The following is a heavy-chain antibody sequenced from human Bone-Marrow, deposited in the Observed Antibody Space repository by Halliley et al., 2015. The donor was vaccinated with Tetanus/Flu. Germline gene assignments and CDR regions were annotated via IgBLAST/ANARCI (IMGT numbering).Heavy chain of an antibody. CDR3: AKPEGYSPNWFDYYYYGMDV. J-gene: IGHJ6*02. Sequence: SLRLSCLGSGFTFGSYAVHWVRQAPGKGLEWVSGISGRGVNTYYADSVRGRFIISRDNSKNTLYLQMNSLRAEDTAVYYCAKPEGYSPNWFDYYYYGMDVWGQGTTVTVSS. CDR1: GFTFGSYA. D-gene: IGHD5-12*01. CDR2: ISGRGVNT. V-gene: IGHV3-23*01.